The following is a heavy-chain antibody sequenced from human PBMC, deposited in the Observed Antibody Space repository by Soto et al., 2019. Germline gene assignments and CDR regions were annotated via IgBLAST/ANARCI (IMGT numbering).Heavy chain of an antibody. CDR2: ISTYNGNT. CDR3: ARGQMYCSTTSCYLTAAAYFQY. V-gene: IGHV1-18*04. D-gene: IGHD2-2*01. CDR1: GYTFTNYG. J-gene: IGHJ1*01. Sequence: QVQLVQSGAEVKKPGASVKVSCKASGYTFTNYGISWVRQAPGQGREWMGWISTYNGNTNYAQKLQVRVTLTADTSTSTAYMELRSLRSDDTAVYYCARGQMYCSTTSCYLTAAAYFQYWGQGTLVTVSS.